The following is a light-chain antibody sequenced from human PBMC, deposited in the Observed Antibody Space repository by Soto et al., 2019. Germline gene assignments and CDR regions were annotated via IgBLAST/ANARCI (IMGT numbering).Light chain of an antibody. V-gene: IGKV3-20*01. CDR1: QSVSSSY. CDR3: QQYDSSLYT. J-gene: IGKJ2*01. CDR2: GAS. Sequence: EIMLTQSPGTLSLSPGERATLSCRASQSVSSSYLAWYQQKPGQAPRLLIYGASSSATGIPDRFSGSGSGTEFTLTISRLEPEDFAVYYCQQYDSSLYTFGQGTKLEIK.